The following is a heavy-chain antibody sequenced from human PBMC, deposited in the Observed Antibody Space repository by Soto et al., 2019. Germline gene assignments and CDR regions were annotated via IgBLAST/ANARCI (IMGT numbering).Heavy chain of an antibody. CDR2: IYHTGIT. J-gene: IGHJ6*02. CDR1: VVSIINKNF. V-gene: IGHV4-4*02. CDR3: ERFSRSGLSYYSGMEV. Sequence: PSSTXSVTCSGCVVSIINKNFLTCVRQPPGKGLEWVGDIYHTGITNYRPSLKGRVTISVQNSKNQFSLRLTSVTAADTAVYYCERFSRSGLSYYSGMEVWGPRTTV. D-gene: IGHD3-16*01.